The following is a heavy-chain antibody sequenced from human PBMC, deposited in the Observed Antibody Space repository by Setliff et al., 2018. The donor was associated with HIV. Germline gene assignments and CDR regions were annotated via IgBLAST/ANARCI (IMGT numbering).Heavy chain of an antibody. CDR3: ARHRDPPGSRWIFYYYYMDL. CDR2: IYHSGST. D-gene: IGHD6-13*01. Sequence: PSETLSLTCTVSGGSISSSSYYWGWIRQPPGKGLEWIGSIYHSGSTYYNPSLKSRVTISVDTSKKQFSLKLSSVTAADTGVYYCARHRDPPGSRWIFYYYYMDLWGGGTTVTVSS. V-gene: IGHV4-39*01. CDR1: GGSISSSSYY. J-gene: IGHJ6*03.